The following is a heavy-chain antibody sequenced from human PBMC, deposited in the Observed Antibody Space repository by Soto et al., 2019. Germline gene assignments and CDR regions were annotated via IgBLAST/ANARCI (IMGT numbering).Heavy chain of an antibody. V-gene: IGHV1-46*01. J-gene: IGHJ6*02. D-gene: IGHD6-13*01. CDR3: ARDIAAAAAEEYYYYGMDV. Sequence: ASVKVSCKASGYTFTSYYMHWVRQAPGQGLEWMGIINPSGGSTSYAQKFQGRVTMTRDTSTSTVYMELSSLRSEDTAVYYCARDIAAAAAEEYYYYGMDVWGQGTTVTVSS. CDR2: INPSGGST. CDR1: GYTFTSYY.